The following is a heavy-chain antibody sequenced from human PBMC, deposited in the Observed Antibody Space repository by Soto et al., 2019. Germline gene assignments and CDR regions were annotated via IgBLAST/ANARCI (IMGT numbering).Heavy chain of an antibody. V-gene: IGHV3-7*01. D-gene: IGHD2-8*02. CDR3: ARGGRTGDY. CDR1: GLSFRSYW. Sequence: EVQLVESGGGLVQPGVSLRLSCAASGLSFRSYWMSWVRQASGKGLEWVANIKQDGSEKYYVDSVKGRFTISRDNAKNSLYLQMNSLRAEDTAVSYCARGGRTGDYWGQGTLVTVSS. J-gene: IGHJ4*02. CDR2: IKQDGSEK.